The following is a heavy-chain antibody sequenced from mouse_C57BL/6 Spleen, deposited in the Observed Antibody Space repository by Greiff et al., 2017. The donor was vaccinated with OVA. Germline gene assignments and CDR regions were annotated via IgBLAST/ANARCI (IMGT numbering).Heavy chain of an antibody. D-gene: IGHD1-1*01. CDR2: IYPGGGYT. J-gene: IGHJ4*01. V-gene: IGHV1-63*01. CDR3: ARLSGSSSYYAIDY. CDR1: GYTFTNYW. Sequence: QVQLQQSGAELVRPGTSVKMSCKASGYTFTNYWIGWAKQRPGHGLEWIGDIYPGGGYTNYNEKFKGKATLTADKSSSTAYMQFSSLTSEDSAIYYCARLSGSSSYYAIDYWGQGTSVTVSS.